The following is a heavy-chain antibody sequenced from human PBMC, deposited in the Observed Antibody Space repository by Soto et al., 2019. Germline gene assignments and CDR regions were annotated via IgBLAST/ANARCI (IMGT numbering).Heavy chain of an antibody. Sequence: QLQLQESGPGLVKPSETLSLTCTVSGGSISSSSYYWGWIRQPPGKGLEWIGSIYYSGSTYYNPSLESRVTISVDTSKNQFSLKLSSVTAADTAVYYCARSRRATVTTETSKFYFDYWGQGTLVTVSS. CDR2: IYYSGST. V-gene: IGHV4-39*01. D-gene: IGHD4-17*01. J-gene: IGHJ4*02. CDR1: GGSISSSSYY. CDR3: ARSRRATVTTETSKFYFDY.